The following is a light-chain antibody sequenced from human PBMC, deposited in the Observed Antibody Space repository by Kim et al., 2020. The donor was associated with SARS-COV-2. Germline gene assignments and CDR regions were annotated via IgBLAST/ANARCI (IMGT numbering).Light chain of an antibody. CDR2: EAF. J-gene: IGKJ1*01. CDR3: QQYGRSPT. Sequence: LSPGERATLSCRASQSIRTDDLAWYQQKPGQAPRVLMYEAFIRATDIPDRFSGSGSGTEFTLTISSVEPEDSAVYFCQQYGRSPTFGQGTKVDIK. CDR1: QSIRTDD. V-gene: IGKV3-20*01.